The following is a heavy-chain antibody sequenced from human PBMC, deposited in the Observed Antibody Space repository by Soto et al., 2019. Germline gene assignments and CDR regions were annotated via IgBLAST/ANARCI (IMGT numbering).Heavy chain of an antibody. CDR1: GFSFSSYA. CDR2: ITVRGHTT. CDR3: ARGLAAGGTGGLTYYFDF. V-gene: IGHV3-23*01. D-gene: IGHD6-13*01. J-gene: IGHJ4*02. Sequence: EVQLLESGGDVVQPGGFLRLSCGASGFSFSSYAMAWVRQVPGKGLEWLSVITVRGHTTYYADSVRGRFTISRDDSRDTLYLQLNSLRGEDTAVYFCARGLAAGGTGGLTYYFDFWGQGTLVTVSP.